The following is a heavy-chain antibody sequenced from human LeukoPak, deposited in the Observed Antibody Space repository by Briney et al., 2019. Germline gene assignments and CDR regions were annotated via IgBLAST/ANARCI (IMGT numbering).Heavy chain of an antibody. V-gene: IGHV3-11*01. CDR2: ISSSGSTI. Sequence: KTGGSLRLSCAASGFTFSDYYMSWIRQAPGKGLEWVSYISSSGSTIYYADSVKGRFTISRDNAKNSPYLQMNSLRAEDTAVYYCAREVLRYFDWLSGGMDVWGQGTTVTVSS. CDR1: GFTFSDYY. D-gene: IGHD3-9*01. CDR3: AREVLRYFDWLSGGMDV. J-gene: IGHJ6*02.